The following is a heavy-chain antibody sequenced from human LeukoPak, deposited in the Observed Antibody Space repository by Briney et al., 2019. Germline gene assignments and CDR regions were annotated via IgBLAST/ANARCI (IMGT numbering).Heavy chain of an antibody. D-gene: IGHD6-13*01. Sequence: PGGSLRLSCTASGFTFGDYAMSWVRQAPGKGLEWVGFIRSKAYGGTTEYAASVKGRFTISRDDSKSIAYLQMNSLKTGDTAVYYCTRDFVSAAGTSYYYGMDVWGKGTTVTVSS. CDR3: TRDFVSAAGTSYYYGMDV. V-gene: IGHV3-49*04. CDR2: IRSKAYGGTT. J-gene: IGHJ6*04. CDR1: GFTFGDYA.